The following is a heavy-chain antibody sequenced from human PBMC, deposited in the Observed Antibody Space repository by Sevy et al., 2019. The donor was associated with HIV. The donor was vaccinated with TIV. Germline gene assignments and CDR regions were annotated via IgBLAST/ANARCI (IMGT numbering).Heavy chain of an antibody. J-gene: IGHJ4*02. D-gene: IGHD3-16*01. CDR3: AGGDTTMITDLDY. V-gene: IGHV3-23*01. Sequence: GGSLRLSCAASGLTLPTTGMSWVRQAPGKGLEWVAGVTSDGTTYYADYVRDRFTVSRDNSKITLYLQLNSLRADDTAVFYCAGGDTTMITDLDYWGQGTLVTVSS. CDR2: VTSDGTT. CDR1: GLTLPTTG.